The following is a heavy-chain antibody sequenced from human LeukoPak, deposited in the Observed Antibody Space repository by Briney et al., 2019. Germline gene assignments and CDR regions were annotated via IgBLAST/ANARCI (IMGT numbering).Heavy chain of an antibody. D-gene: IGHD3-9*01. V-gene: IGHV4-38-2*01. CDR3: ALGSDILTGYNWFDP. CDR2: IYHSGST. Sequence: SETLSLTCAVSGYSISSGYYWGWIRPPPGKGLEWIGSIYHSGSTYYNPSLKSRVTISVDTSKNQFSLKLSSVTAADTAVYYCALGSDILTGYNWFDPWGQGTLVTVSS. CDR1: GYSISSGYY. J-gene: IGHJ5*02.